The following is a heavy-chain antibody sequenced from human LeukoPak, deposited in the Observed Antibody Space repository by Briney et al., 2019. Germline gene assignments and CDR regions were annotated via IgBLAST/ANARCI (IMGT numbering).Heavy chain of an antibody. CDR1: GFTFSSYW. CDR2: IKQDGSEK. Sequence: PGGSLRLSCAASGFTFSSYWMSWVRQAPGKGLEWVANIKQDGSEKYYVDSVKGRFTISRDNAKNSLYLQMNSLRAEDTAVYYCARLVVPAAMGYYYYGMDVWGQGTTVTVSS. CDR3: ARLVVPAAMGYYYYGMDV. V-gene: IGHV3-7*01. J-gene: IGHJ6*02. D-gene: IGHD2-2*01.